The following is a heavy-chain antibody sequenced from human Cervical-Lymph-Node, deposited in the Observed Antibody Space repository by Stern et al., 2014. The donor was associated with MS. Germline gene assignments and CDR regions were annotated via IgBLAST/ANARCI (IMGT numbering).Heavy chain of an antibody. J-gene: IGHJ4*02. CDR2: ISNDGSNK. V-gene: IGHV3-30*18. CDR1: GFLFSSYG. Sequence: VQLVESGGGVVQPGRSLRLSCVASGFLFSSYGMHWVRQAPGKGLGWVAVISNDGSNKNYADSVRGRFTISRDNSKNTLYLQLSSLRAEDTALYFCAKPAYCGSIDCHRRHVDQWGQGTLVTVSS. D-gene: IGHD2-21*01. CDR3: AKPAYCGSIDCHRRHVDQ.